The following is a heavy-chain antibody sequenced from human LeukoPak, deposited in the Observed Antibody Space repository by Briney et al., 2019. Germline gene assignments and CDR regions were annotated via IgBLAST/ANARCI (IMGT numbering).Heavy chain of an antibody. Sequence: SETLSLTCAVYGGSFSGYYWSWIRQPAGKGLEWIGRIYTSGSTNYNPSLKSRVTMSVDTSKNQFSLKLSSVTAADTAVYYCARVLEDIVVVPAATSWFDPWGQGTLVTVSS. CDR3: ARVLEDIVVVPAATSWFDP. V-gene: IGHV4-59*10. J-gene: IGHJ5*02. CDR2: IYTSGST. D-gene: IGHD2-2*01. CDR1: GGSFSGYY.